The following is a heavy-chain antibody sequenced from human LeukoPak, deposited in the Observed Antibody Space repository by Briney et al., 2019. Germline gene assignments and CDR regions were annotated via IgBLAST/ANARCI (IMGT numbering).Heavy chain of an antibody. V-gene: IGHV4-39*01. CDR1: GGSISSSSYY. CDR2: IYYSGST. Sequence: PSETLSLTCTVSGGSISSSSYYWGWIRQPPGKGLEWIGSIYYSGSTYYNPSLKSRVTISVDTSKNQFSLKLSSVTAADTAVCYCARQEYSYGHDYWGQGTLVTVSS. CDR3: ARQEYSYGHDY. J-gene: IGHJ4*02. D-gene: IGHD5-18*01.